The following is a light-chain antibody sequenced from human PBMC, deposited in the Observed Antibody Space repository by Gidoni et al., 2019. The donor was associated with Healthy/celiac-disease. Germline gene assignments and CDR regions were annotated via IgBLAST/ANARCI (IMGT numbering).Light chain of an antibody. J-gene: IGLJ2*01. Sequence: QSVLTQPPSLSGAPVQRVTISCTGSSSNIGAGYDVPWYQQLPGTAPKLLIYGNSNRPSGVPDRFSGSKSGTSASLAITGLQAEDEADYYCQSYDSSLNVVFGGGTKLTVL. CDR3: QSYDSSLNVV. V-gene: IGLV1-40*01. CDR2: GNS. CDR1: SSNIGAGYD.